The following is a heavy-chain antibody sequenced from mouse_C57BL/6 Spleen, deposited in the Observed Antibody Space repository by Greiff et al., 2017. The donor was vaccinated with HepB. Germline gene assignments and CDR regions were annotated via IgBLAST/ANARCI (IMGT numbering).Heavy chain of an antibody. Sequence: VQLQQSGAELVRPGTSVKVSCKASGYAFTNYLIEWVKQRPGQGLEWIGVINPGSGGTNYNEKFKGKATLTADKSSSTAYMQLSSLTSEDSAVYFCARGSRGYAMDYWGQGTSVTVSS. CDR3: ARGSRGYAMDY. CDR2: INPGSGGT. CDR1: GYAFTNYL. J-gene: IGHJ4*01. V-gene: IGHV1-54*01.